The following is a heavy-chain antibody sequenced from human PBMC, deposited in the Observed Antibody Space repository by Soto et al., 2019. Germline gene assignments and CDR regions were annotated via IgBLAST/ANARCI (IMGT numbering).Heavy chain of an antibody. CDR1: GYTFTSYV. CDR3: ARIDYDSSGYYYILGSRGLGYFDY. Sequence: ASVKVSCKASGYTFTSYVISWVRQAPGQGLEWMGWISAYNGNTNYAQKLQGRVTMTTDTSTSTAYMELRSLRSDDTAVYYCARIDYDSSGYYYILGSRGLGYFDYWGQGTLVTVSS. CDR2: ISAYNGNT. J-gene: IGHJ4*02. D-gene: IGHD3-22*01. V-gene: IGHV1-18*01.